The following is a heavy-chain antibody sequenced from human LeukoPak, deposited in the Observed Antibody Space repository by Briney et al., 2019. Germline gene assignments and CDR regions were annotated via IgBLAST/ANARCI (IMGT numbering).Heavy chain of an antibody. CDR3: ARKTVVGSYFDY. V-gene: IGHV3-23*01. CDR1: AFTFSNYA. CDR2: ISNSGDST. D-gene: IGHD4-23*01. Sequence: GGSLRLSCAASAFTFSNYAMNWVRQAPGKGLEWVSGISNSGDSTYYADSVRGRFTISRDNAKNSLYLQMNSLRAEDTAVYYCARKTVVGSYFDYWGQGTPVTVSS. J-gene: IGHJ4*02.